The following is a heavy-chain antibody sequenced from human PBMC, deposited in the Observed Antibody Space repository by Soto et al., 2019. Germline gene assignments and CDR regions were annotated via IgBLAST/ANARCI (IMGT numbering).Heavy chain of an antibody. J-gene: IGHJ4*02. CDR1: GDSVSNNSVA. CDR2: THYRSKWHY. Sequence: SQTLSLTCVISGDSVSNNSVAWNWVRQSPSRGLEWLGRTHYRSKWHYDYAPSVRSRITINPDTSKNHFSLQLNSVSPEDAAVYYCARTLRGRGVKYFDDWGQGTLVTVSS. D-gene: IGHD3-10*01. V-gene: IGHV6-1*01. CDR3: ARTLRGRGVKYFDD.